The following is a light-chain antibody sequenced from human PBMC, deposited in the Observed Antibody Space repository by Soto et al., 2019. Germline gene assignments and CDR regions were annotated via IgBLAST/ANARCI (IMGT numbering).Light chain of an antibody. V-gene: IGLV2-14*01. CDR2: KVS. CDR1: SSDVGGYNY. Sequence: QSVLTEPASVTGSPAQAITISCTRTSSDVGGYNYVSWYQQHPGKPPKVMIYKVSDRPSGISNRFSGSKSANTASLTISGLQAEDEADYFCSSYSSSSSLYVFGTGTKVTVL. CDR3: SSYSSSSSLYV. J-gene: IGLJ1*01.